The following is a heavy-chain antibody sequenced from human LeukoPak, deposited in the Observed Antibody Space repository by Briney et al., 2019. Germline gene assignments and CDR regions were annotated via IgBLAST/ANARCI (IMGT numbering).Heavy chain of an antibody. CDR2: IYYSGST. CDR1: GGSISSSSYY. CDR3: ARHRSKWLQSSFDY. Sequence: SETLSLTCTVSGGSISSSSYYWGWIRQPPGKGLEWIGSIYYSGSTYYNPSLKSRVTISVDTSKNQFSLKLNSVTAADTAVYYCARHRSKWLQSSFDYWGQGTLVTVSS. D-gene: IGHD5-24*01. V-gene: IGHV4-39*01. J-gene: IGHJ4*02.